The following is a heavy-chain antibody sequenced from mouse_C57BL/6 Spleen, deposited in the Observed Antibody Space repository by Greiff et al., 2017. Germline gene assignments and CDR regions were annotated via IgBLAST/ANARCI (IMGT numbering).Heavy chain of an antibody. V-gene: IGHV1-15*01. Sequence: VQLKESGAELVRPGASVTLSCKASGYTFTDYEMHWVKQTPVHGLEWIGAIDPETGGTAYNQKFKGKAILTADKSSSTAYMELRSLTSEDSAVYYCTPPYYSNTWFAYWGQGTLVTVSA. CDR1: GYTFTDYE. J-gene: IGHJ3*01. D-gene: IGHD2-5*01. CDR3: TPPYYSNTWFAY. CDR2: IDPETGGT.